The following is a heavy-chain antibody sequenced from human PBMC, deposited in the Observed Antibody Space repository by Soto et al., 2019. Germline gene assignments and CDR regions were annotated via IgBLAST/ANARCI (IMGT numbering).Heavy chain of an antibody. CDR2: IYYSGST. D-gene: IGHD6-19*01. J-gene: IGHJ4*02. V-gene: IGHV4-59*01. CDR3: AIRYGTGFDY. CDR1: GGSISSYY. Sequence: QVQLQESGPGLVKPSETLSLTCTVSGGSISSYYWSWIRQPPGKGLEWIGYIYYSGSTNYNPSLKSRVTMSVYTAKSQYSLKLSSVTAADTAVYYCAIRYGTGFDYWGPGTLVTVSS.